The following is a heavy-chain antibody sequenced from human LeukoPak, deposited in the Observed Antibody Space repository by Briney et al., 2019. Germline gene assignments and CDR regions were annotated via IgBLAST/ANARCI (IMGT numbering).Heavy chain of an antibody. CDR3: ARALRGYSYVLDY. J-gene: IGHJ4*02. CDR2: IYSGGTT. CDR1: GFTVSGNY. Sequence: GGSLRLSCAVSGFTVSGNYMNWVRQAPGKGLEWVSLIYSGGTTYYADSVKGRFTISRDNSKNTLFLQMNSLRAEDTAVYYCARALRGYSYVLDYWGQGTLVTVSS. D-gene: IGHD5-18*01. V-gene: IGHV3-53*01.